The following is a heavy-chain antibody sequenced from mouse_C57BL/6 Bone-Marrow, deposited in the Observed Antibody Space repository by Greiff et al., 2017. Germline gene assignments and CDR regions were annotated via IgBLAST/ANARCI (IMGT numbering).Heavy chain of an antibody. J-gene: IGHJ3*01. Sequence: EVNVVESGGGLVKPGGSLKLSCAASGFTFSSYTMSWVRQTPEKRLEWVATISGGGGNTYYPDSVKGRFTISRDNAKNTLYLQMSSLRSEDTALYYCARQTGSSGPWFAYWGQGTLVTVSA. CDR1: GFTFSSYT. CDR3: ARQTGSSGPWFAY. V-gene: IGHV5-9*01. CDR2: ISGGGGNT. D-gene: IGHD3-2*02.